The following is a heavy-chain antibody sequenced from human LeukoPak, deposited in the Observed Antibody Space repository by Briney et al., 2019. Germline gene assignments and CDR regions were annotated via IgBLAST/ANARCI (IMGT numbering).Heavy chain of an antibody. CDR3: AKDQGDGYKYYYYGMDV. J-gene: IGHJ6*02. Sequence: GGSLRLSCAASGFTFSSYGMHWVRQAPGKGLEWVAVISYDGSNKYYADSVKGRFTISRDNSKNTLYLQMNSLRAEDTAVYYCAKDQGDGYKYYYYGMDVWGQGTTVTVSS. CDR2: ISYDGSNK. D-gene: IGHD5-24*01. CDR1: GFTFSSYG. V-gene: IGHV3-30*18.